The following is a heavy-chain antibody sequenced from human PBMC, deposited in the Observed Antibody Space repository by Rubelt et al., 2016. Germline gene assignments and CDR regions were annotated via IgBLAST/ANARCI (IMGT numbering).Heavy chain of an antibody. CDR3: ARAGMGY. D-gene: IGHD6-13*01. J-gene: IGHJ4*02. CDR2: ISYDGSNK. Sequence: QVQLVESGGGVVQPGRSLRLSCAASGFTFSSYAMHWVRQAPGKGLEWVAVISYDGSNKYYADVVKGRFTISRDKSKNTLYLQMNSLRAEETAVYYCARAGMGYWGQGTLVTVSS. CDR1: GFTFSSYA. V-gene: IGHV3-30*04.